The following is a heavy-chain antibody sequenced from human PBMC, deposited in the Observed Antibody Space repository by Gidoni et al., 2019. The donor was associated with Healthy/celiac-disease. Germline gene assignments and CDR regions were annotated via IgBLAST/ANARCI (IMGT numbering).Heavy chain of an antibody. CDR2: INPNSGGT. Sequence: QVQLVQSGAEVKTPGASVKVSCKASGSTFTGYSMHWVRQAPGQGLEWMGWINPNSGGTNDAQKFQGRVTMTRDTSISTAYMELSRLRSDDTAVYYCARAPRPGYCSGGSCYPFVYWGQGTLVTVSS. CDR1: GSTFTGYS. V-gene: IGHV1-2*02. CDR3: ARAPRPGYCSGGSCYPFVY. D-gene: IGHD2-15*01. J-gene: IGHJ4*02.